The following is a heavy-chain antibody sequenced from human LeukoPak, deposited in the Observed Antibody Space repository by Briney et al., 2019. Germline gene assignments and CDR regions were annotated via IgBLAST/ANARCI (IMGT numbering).Heavy chain of an antibody. CDR2: IYSGDST. CDR3: ARDESRRKSHYNYALDV. CDR1: GFTVSSNY. Sequence: PGGSLRLSCVASGFTVSSNYMSWVRQAPGKGLEWVSVIYSGDSTYYADSVKGRFTISRDNSKNTLYLRMNSLRAADTAVYYCARDESRRKSHYNYALDVWGQGTTVTVSS. J-gene: IGHJ6*02. V-gene: IGHV3-66*01.